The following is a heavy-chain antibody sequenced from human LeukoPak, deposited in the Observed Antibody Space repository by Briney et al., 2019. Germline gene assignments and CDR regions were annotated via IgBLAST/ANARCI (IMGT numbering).Heavy chain of an antibody. Sequence: SQTLSLTCSVSGVSISSGAYYWSWIRQPPGKGLEWIGEIYHSGSTNYNPSLKSRVAISVDKSKNQFSLKLSSVTAADTAVYYCARASGRGDEYFQHWGQGTLVTVSS. J-gene: IGHJ1*01. D-gene: IGHD3-10*01. V-gene: IGHV4-30-2*01. CDR2: IYHSGST. CDR3: ARASGRGDEYFQH. CDR1: GVSISSGAYY.